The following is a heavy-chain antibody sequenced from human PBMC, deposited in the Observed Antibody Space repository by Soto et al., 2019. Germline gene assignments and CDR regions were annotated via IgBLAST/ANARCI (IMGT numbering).Heavy chain of an antibody. J-gene: IGHJ4*02. CDR2: IIPMSGST. D-gene: IGHD5-12*01. V-gene: IGHV1-69*06. CDR3: ATPSGLLGPYSALPDN. CDR1: GGTFSHST. Sequence: QVQLVQSGAEAKRPGSSVKVSCKASGGTFSHSTVAWVRQAPGHRHEWMGMIIPMSGSTNSAQKFRDRVTFSADTYTNTAYMKLSSLRSEDTAVYYCATPSGLLGPYSALPDNWGQGPLVTVSS.